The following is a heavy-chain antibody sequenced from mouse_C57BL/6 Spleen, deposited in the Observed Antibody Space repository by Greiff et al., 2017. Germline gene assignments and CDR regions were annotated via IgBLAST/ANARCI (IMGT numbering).Heavy chain of an antibody. CDR1: GFTFSDCY. CDR3: ARDDYGSSPHGYFDV. CDR2: INYEGSST. V-gene: IGHV5-16*01. D-gene: IGHD1-1*01. Sequence: EVKLVESEGGLVQPGSSMKLSCTASGFTFSDCYMAWVRQVPEKGLEWVANINYEGSSTYYLDSLNSRFIISRDNAKNILYLQMSSLKSEDTATYYCARDDYGSSPHGYFDVWGTGTTVTVSS. J-gene: IGHJ1*03.